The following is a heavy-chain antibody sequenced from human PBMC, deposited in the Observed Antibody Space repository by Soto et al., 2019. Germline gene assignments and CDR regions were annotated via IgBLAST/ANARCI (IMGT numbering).Heavy chain of an antibody. CDR2: ISAYNGNT. CDR3: ARTVGAGYYYDNSGYSHFDY. CDR1: GYTFTSYG. D-gene: IGHD3-22*01. J-gene: IGHJ4*02. Sequence: ASVKVSCKASGYTFTSYGISWVRQAPGQGLEGMGWISAYNGNTNYAQKLQGRVTMTTDTSTSTAYMELRSLRSDDTAVYYCARTVGAGYYYDNSGYSHFDYWGQGTLVTVSS. V-gene: IGHV1-18*04.